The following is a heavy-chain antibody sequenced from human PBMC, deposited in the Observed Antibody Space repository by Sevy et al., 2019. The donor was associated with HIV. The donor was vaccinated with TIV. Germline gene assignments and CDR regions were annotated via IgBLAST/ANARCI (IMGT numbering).Heavy chain of an antibody. J-gene: IGHJ6*02. CDR3: TKTRAYGDEAGGMDV. V-gene: IGHV3-15*01. D-gene: IGHD4-17*01. CDR2: IKSITDGGTN. CDR1: GFTFSNAW. Sequence: GGSLRLSCAASGFTFSNAWMSWVRQAPGKGLEWVGRIKSITDGGTNDYAAPVKGRFTISRDDSKATLYLQLNSLKTEETAVYYCTKTRAYGDEAGGMDVWGQGTTVTVSS.